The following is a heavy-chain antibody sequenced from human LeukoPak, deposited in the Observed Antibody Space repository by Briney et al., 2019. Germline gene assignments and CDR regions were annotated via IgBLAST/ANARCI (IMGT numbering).Heavy chain of an antibody. CDR3: ARVSGYCSGGRCSDPNFDY. J-gene: IGHJ4*02. Sequence: SETLSLTCTVSGGSISSYYLSWIRQPPGKGLEWIGYIYYSGSTNYNPSLKRRVTISVDTSTNQFSLKLSSVTAADTAVYYCARVSGYCSGGRCSDPNFDYWGQGTLVTVSS. V-gene: IGHV4-59*01. D-gene: IGHD2-15*01. CDR2: IYYSGST. CDR1: GGSISSYY.